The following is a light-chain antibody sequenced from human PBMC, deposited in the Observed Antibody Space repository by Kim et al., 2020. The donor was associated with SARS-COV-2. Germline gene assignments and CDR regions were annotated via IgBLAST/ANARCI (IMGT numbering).Light chain of an antibody. Sequence: CPRERAPPSCRAPESISDNLAWYQQKPGRAPLLLIYGTFTRATGIPAKFRGSGSGTEFTLLITTLQSEDVAMYYCQQYKIWPPLTFGGGTKVDIK. CDR3: QQYKIWPPLT. V-gene: IGKV3D-15*01. CDR1: ESISDN. J-gene: IGKJ4*01. CDR2: GTF.